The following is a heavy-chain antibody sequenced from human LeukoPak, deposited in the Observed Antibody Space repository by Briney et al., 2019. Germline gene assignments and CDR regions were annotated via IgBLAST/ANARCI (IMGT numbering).Heavy chain of an antibody. J-gene: IGHJ5*02. CDR3: ARARDSMIRGVAWPWFDP. V-gene: IGHV4-39*07. Sequence: SETLSLTCTVSGGSISSSSYYWGWIRQPPGKGLEWIATIYYRGSAYYNPSLKSRVTISVDTSKNQFSLNLSSVTAADTAVYYCARARDSMIRGVAWPWFDPWGQGTLVTVSS. CDR1: GGSISSSSYY. D-gene: IGHD3-10*01. CDR2: IYYRGSA.